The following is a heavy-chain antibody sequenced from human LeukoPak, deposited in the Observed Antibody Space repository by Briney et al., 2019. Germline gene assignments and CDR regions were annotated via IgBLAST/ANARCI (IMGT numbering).Heavy chain of an antibody. Sequence: PGGSLRLSCAASGFTFSTYSMNWVRQAPGKGLEWVSSISGTGTYIYYADSVKGRVTVSRDNARNSLYLQMNSLRAEDTAIYYCARGQSYGWFDPWGQGTLVTVSS. J-gene: IGHJ5*02. CDR3: ARGQSYGWFDP. D-gene: IGHD5-18*01. CDR2: ISGTGTYI. CDR1: GFTFSTYS. V-gene: IGHV3-21*01.